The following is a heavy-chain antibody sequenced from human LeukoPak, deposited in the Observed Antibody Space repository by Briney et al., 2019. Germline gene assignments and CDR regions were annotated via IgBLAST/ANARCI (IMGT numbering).Heavy chain of an antibody. CDR2: IFSNDEK. CDR1: GFSLSNARVG. Sequence: ESGPVLVKPTETLTLTCTVSGFSLSNARVGVSWIRQPPGKALEWLAHIFSNDEKSYSTSLKSRLTISKDPSKSQVVLTMTNMDPVDTATYYCARITGYCSGGSCRYFDYWGQGTLVTVSS. V-gene: IGHV2-26*01. J-gene: IGHJ4*02. D-gene: IGHD2-15*01. CDR3: ARITGYCSGGSCRYFDY.